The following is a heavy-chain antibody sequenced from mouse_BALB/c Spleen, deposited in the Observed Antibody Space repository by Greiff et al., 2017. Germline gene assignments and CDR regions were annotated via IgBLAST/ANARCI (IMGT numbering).Heavy chain of an antibody. V-gene: IGHV1S56*01. CDR2: IFPGDGST. CDR3: ARGDYDYDGAMDY. D-gene: IGHD2-4*01. CDR1: GYTFTSYD. Sequence: QVQLQQSGAELVKPGASVKLSCKASGYTFTSYDINWVRQSPEQGLEWIGWIFPGDGSTKYNEKFKDKATLTTDKSYSTAYMQLSRLTSEDSAVYFCARGDYDYDGAMDYWGQGTSVTVSS. J-gene: IGHJ4*01.